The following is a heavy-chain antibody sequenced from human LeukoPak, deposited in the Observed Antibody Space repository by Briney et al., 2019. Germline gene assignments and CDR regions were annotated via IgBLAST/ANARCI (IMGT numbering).Heavy chain of an antibody. CDR3: ARATGMVAYLDY. CDR2: INPNSGGT. D-gene: IGHD1-26*01. V-gene: IGHV1-2*02. J-gene: IGHJ4*02. Sequence: ASVKVSCKASGYTFTSYGISWVRQAPGQGLEWMGWINPNSGGTNYAQKFQGRVTMTRDTSISTAYMELSRLRSDDTAVYYCARATGMVAYLDYWGQGTLVTVSS. CDR1: GYTFTSYG.